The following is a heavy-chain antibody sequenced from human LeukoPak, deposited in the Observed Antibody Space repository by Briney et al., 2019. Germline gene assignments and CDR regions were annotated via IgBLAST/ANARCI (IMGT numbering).Heavy chain of an antibody. Sequence: GGSLRLSCAACGFTFSSYDMHWVRQATGKGLEWVSAIGAAGDTYYPGSVKGQFTISRENAKNSLYLQMNSLRAEDTAVYYCASGAGITRFDYWGQGTLVTVSS. D-gene: IGHD3-10*01. J-gene: IGHJ4*02. CDR2: IGAAGDT. V-gene: IGHV3-13*03. CDR1: GFTFSSYD. CDR3: ASGAGITRFDY.